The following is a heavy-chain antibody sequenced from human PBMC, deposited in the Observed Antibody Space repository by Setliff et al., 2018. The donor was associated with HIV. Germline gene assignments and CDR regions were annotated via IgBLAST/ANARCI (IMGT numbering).Heavy chain of an antibody. CDR1: GYSIISGYY. CDR2: FYHSGRT. V-gene: IGHV4-38-2*01. Sequence: SETLSLTCAVSGYSIISGYYWGWIRQPPGKGLEWFGSFYHSGRTYYNPSLKSRVTISVDTSKNQFSLRLSSVTAADTAVCYCARHQVSYYDCWSGSLYYMDVWGKGTTVTVSS. D-gene: IGHD3-3*01. CDR3: ARHQVSYYDCWSGSLYYMDV. J-gene: IGHJ6*03.